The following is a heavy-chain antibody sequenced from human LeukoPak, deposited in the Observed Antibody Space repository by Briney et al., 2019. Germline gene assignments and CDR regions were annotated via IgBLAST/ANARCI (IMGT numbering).Heavy chain of an antibody. V-gene: IGHV3-21*04. CDR1: GFTFSSYS. J-gene: IGHJ4*02. CDR3: AKAPSLLAGLFDY. Sequence: GGSLRLSCAASGFTFSSYSMNWVRQAPGKGLEWVSSISSSSYIYYADSVKGRFTISRDNAKNSLYLQMNSLRAEDMALYYCAKAPSLLAGLFDYWGQGTLVTVSS. CDR2: ISSSSYI. D-gene: IGHD2-15*01.